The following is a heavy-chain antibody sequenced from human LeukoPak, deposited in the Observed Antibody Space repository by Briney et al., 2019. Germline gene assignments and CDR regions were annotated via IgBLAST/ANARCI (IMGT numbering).Heavy chain of an antibody. V-gene: IGHV4-59*01. CDR3: ARGVSRGYSYGRYYMDV. D-gene: IGHD5-18*01. J-gene: IGHJ6*03. CDR2: IYYSGSI. Sequence: PSETLSLTCTVSGGSISSYYWSWIRQPPGKGLEWIGYIYYSGSINNNPSLKSRVTISVDKSKNQISLKLSSVTAADTAVYYCARGVSRGYSYGRYYMDVWGKGTTVTVSS. CDR1: GGSISSYY.